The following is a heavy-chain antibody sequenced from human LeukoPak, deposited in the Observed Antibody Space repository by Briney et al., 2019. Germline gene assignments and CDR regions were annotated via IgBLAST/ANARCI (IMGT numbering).Heavy chain of an antibody. J-gene: IGHJ4*02. V-gene: IGHV1-18*01. CDR1: GYTFTSYG. CDR3: AKMNLMVRGVLSFFDY. CDR2: ISAYNGNT. Sequence: RASVKVSCKASGYTFTSYGISWVRQAPGQGLEWMGWISAYNGNTNYAQKLQGRVAMSTDTSTSTAYMELRSLRSDDTAVYYCAKMNLMVRGVLSFFDYWGQGTLVTVSS. D-gene: IGHD3-10*01.